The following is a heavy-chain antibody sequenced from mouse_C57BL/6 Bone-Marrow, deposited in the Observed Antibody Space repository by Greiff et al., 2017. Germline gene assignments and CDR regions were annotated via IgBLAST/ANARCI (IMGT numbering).Heavy chain of an antibody. CDR1: GYTFTSYW. D-gene: IGHD1-1*01. CDR3: ARGGDYYGSSYYYAMDY. CDR2: IDPSDSYT. Sequence: QVHVKQPGAELVKPGASVKLSCKASGYTFTSYWMQWVKQRPGQGLEWIGEIDPSDSYTNYNQKFKGKATLTVDTSSSTAYMQLSSLTSEDSAVYYCARGGDYYGSSYYYAMDYWGQGTSVTVSS. J-gene: IGHJ4*01. V-gene: IGHV1-50*01.